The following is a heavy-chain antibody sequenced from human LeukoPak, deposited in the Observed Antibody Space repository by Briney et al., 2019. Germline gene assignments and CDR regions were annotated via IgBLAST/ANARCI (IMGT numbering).Heavy chain of an antibody. Sequence: SETLSLTCTVSGYSISSGYYWGWIRQPPGKGLEWIGSIYHSGSTYYNPSLKSRVTISVDTSKNQFSLKLSSVTAADTAVYYCARLRRWLQFPNWFDPWGQGTLVTVSS. CDR3: ARLRRWLQFPNWFDP. V-gene: IGHV4-38-2*02. CDR1: GYSISSGYY. D-gene: IGHD5-24*01. CDR2: IYHSGST. J-gene: IGHJ5*02.